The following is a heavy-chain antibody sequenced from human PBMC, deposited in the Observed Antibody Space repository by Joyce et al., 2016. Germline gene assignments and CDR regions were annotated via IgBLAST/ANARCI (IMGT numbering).Heavy chain of an antibody. CDR2: INNS. CDR3: ARSQWLAPLMY. D-gene: IGHD6-19*01. Sequence: QVQLQQWGAGLLKPSETLSLTCAVDGGPFRGFFWTWVRQPPGKGLEWIGDINNSGVTRSVDTSKNQFSLKLTSLSAADTAVYYCARSQWLAPLMYWGQGTPVTVSS. J-gene: IGHJ4*02. V-gene: IGHV4-34*01. CDR1: GGPFRGFF.